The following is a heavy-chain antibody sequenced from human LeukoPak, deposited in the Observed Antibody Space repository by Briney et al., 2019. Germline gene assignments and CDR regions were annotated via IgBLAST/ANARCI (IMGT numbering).Heavy chain of an antibody. J-gene: IGHJ4*02. CDR3: ARDGEQIVVVPAAIPY. Sequence: PGGSLRLSCAASGFTFSSYAMSWVRQAPGKGLEWVSSISNSGGRTFYTDSVKGRFTISRDNSKITLYLQMNSLRAEDTAVYYCARDGEQIVVVPAAIPYWGQGTLVTVSS. CDR1: GFTFSSYA. V-gene: IGHV3-23*01. D-gene: IGHD2-2*01. CDR2: ISNSGGRT.